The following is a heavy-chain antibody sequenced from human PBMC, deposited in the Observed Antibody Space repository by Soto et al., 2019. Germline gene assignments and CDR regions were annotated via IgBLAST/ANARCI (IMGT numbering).Heavy chain of an antibody. Sequence: SETLSLTCTVSGGSISSSSYYWGWIRQPPGKGLEWIGSIYYSGSTYYNPSLKSRVTISVDTSKNQFSLKLSSVTAADTAAYYCARHSGDIVATNNLDYWGQGTTVTVSS. V-gene: IGHV4-39*01. CDR2: IYYSGST. CDR3: ARHSGDIVATNNLDY. J-gene: IGHJ4*02. D-gene: IGHD5-12*01. CDR1: GGSISSSSYY.